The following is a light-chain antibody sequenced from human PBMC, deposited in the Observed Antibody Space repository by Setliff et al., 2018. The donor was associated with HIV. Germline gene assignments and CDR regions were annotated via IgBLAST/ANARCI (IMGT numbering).Light chain of an antibody. CDR2: EVS. CDR3: CSYAGSSTFLYV. CDR1: SSDVGSYNL. V-gene: IGLV2-23*02. J-gene: IGLJ1*01. Sequence: QSVLTQPASVSGSPGQSITISCTGTSSDVGSYNLVSWYQQHPGKDPKLMIYEVSKRPSGVSNRFSGSKSGNTASLTISGLQAEDEADYYCCSYAGSSTFLYVFGTGTKVTVL.